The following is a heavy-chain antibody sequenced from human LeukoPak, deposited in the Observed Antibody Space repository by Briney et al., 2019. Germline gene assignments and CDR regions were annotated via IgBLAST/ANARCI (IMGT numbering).Heavy chain of an antibody. CDR3: ARDPQPLTYYYDSSGYYSDY. CDR1: GFTFSTYV. Sequence: GGSLRLSCAASGFTFSTYVMNWVRQAPGKGLEWVSSISSSSSYIYYADSVKGRFTISRDNAKNSLYLQMNSLRAEDTAVYYCARDPQPLTYYYDSSGYYSDYWGQGTLVTVSS. J-gene: IGHJ4*02. D-gene: IGHD3-22*01. V-gene: IGHV3-21*01. CDR2: ISSSSSYI.